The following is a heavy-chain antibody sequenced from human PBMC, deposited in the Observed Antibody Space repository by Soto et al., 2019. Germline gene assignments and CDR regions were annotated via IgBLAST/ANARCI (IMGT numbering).Heavy chain of an antibody. D-gene: IGHD2-2*01. Sequence: ASVKVSCKSSGYSFTGYYMHWVRQAPGQGLEWMGWINPNSGGTNYAQKFQGRVTMTRDTSISTAYMELSRLRSDDTAVYYCATAGTGPLSLGGSINTKKSWFEPWGQGALVTVSS. J-gene: IGHJ5*02. V-gene: IGHV1-2*02. CDR2: INPNSGGT. CDR1: GYSFTGYY. CDR3: ATAGTGPLSLGGSINTKKSWFEP.